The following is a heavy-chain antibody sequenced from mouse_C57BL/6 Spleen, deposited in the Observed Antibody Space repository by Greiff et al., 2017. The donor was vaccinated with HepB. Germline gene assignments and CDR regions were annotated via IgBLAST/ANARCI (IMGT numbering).Heavy chain of an antibody. CDR2: ISSGGDYI. CDR1: GFTFSSYA. J-gene: IGHJ3*01. D-gene: IGHD2-4*01. CDR3: TREDYDYDRFTY. V-gene: IGHV5-9-1*02. Sequence: EVKVVESGEGLVKPGGSLKLSCAASGFTFSSYAMSWVRQTPEKRLEWVAYISSGGDYIYYADTVKGRFTISRDNARNTLYLQMSSLKSEDTAMYYCTREDYDYDRFTYWGQGTLVTVSA.